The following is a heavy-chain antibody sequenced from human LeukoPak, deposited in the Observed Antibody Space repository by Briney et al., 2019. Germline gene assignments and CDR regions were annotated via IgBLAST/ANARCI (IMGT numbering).Heavy chain of an antibody. J-gene: IGHJ6*02. V-gene: IGHV1-8*01. CDR1: GYTLTTYD. D-gene: IGHD3-3*01. CDR2: MNPNSGST. CDR3: ARAGFWSGSYFTYYTYYGMDV. Sequence: ASVKVSCKTSGYTLTTYDINWVRQATGQGLEWMEWMNPNSGSTGYAQMFQGRVTLTRNTSISTAYMELSSLRSEDTAVYYCARAGFWSGSYFTYYTYYGMDVWGQGTTVTVSS.